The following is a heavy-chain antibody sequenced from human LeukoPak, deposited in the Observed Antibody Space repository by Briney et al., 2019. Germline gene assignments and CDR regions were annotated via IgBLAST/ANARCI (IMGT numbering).Heavy chain of an antibody. V-gene: IGHV4-34*01. D-gene: IGHD1-26*01. Sequence: PSETLSLTCAVYGGSFSGYYWSWIRQPPGKGLEWIGEINHSGSTNYNPSLKSRVTISVDTSKNQFSLKLSSVTAADTAVYYCAREVGAMFFDYWGQGTLVTVSS. CDR1: GGSFSGYY. CDR3: AREVGAMFFDY. J-gene: IGHJ4*02. CDR2: INHSGST.